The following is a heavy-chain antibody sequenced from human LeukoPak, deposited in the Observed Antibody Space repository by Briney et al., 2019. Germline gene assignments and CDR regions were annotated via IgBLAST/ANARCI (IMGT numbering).Heavy chain of an antibody. CDR1: GFTFTSYA. Sequence: GGSLRLSCAASGFTFTSYAMSWVRQGPGKGLEWVSVISGSGASTSYADSVKGRFTISTDITKSTTYLQMITLRAEDTTVYYCAKERGVGTTQYLFDYWGQGTLVTVSS. D-gene: IGHD1-26*01. CDR3: AKERGVGTTQYLFDY. V-gene: IGHV3-23*01. J-gene: IGHJ4*02. CDR2: ISGSGAST.